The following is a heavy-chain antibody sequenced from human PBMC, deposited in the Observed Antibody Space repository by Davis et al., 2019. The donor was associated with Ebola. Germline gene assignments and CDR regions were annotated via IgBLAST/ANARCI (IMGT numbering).Heavy chain of an antibody. V-gene: IGHV3-21*01. CDR2: ISSSSSYI. CDR3: ARSTVRGVINIRYYGMDV. D-gene: IGHD3-10*01. J-gene: IGHJ6*02. Sequence: PGSPLKISCAASGFTFSSYSMNWVRQAPGKELEWVSSISSSSSYIYYADSVKGRFTISRDNAKNSLYLKMNSLRAEDTAVYYCARSTVRGVINIRYYGMDVWGQGTTVTVSS. CDR1: GFTFSSYS.